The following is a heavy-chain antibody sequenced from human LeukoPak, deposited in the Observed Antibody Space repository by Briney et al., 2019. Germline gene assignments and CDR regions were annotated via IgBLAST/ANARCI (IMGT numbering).Heavy chain of an antibody. CDR1: GFTFSSYA. D-gene: IGHD3-22*01. J-gene: IGHJ4*02. Sequence: GGSLRLSCAASGFTFSSYAMSWVRQAPGKGLEWVSAISGSGGNTYYADSVKGRFTTSRDNSKDMLYLQMNSLRAEDTAVYYCARMFYYDSSGYSDYWGQGTLVTVSS. CDR3: ARMFYYDSSGYSDY. V-gene: IGHV3-23*01. CDR2: ISGSGGNT.